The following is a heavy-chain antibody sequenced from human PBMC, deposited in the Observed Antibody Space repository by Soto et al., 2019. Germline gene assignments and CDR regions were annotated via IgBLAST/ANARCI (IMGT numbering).Heavy chain of an antibody. Sequence: GGSLRLSCAASGFTFSSLGMHWVRQAPGKGLEWVAVISYDGSNKYYADSVKGRFTISRDNSKNTLYLQMNSLRAEDTAVYYCAKDIDMDVWGQGTTVTVSS. CDR3: AKDIDMDV. CDR2: ISYDGSNK. V-gene: IGHV3-30*18. J-gene: IGHJ6*02. CDR1: GFTFSSLG. D-gene: IGHD2-15*01.